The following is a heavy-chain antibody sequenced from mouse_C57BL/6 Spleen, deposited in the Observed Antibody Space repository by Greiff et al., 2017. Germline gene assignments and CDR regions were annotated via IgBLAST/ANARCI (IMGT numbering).Heavy chain of an antibody. J-gene: IGHJ2*01. Sequence: QVQLKESGAELARPGASVKLSCKASGYTFTSYGISWVKQRTGQGLEWIGEIYPRSGNTYYNEKFKGKATLTADKSSSTAYMELRSLTSEYSAVYFCARNYGSSRYYFDYWGQGTTLTVSS. CDR2: IYPRSGNT. CDR3: ARNYGSSRYYFDY. D-gene: IGHD1-1*01. V-gene: IGHV1-81*01. CDR1: GYTFTSYG.